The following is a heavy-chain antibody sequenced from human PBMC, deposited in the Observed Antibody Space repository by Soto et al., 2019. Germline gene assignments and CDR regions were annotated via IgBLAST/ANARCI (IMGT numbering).Heavy chain of an antibody. D-gene: IGHD4-17*01. Sequence: GGSLRLSCAASGFTFDDYTMHWVRQAPGKGLEWVSLISWDGGSTYYADSVKGRFTISRDNSKNSLYLQMNSLRTEDNALYYCAKDLFAYGGKTSESYYGMDVWGQGTTVTVSS. CDR3: AKDLFAYGGKTSESYYGMDV. V-gene: IGHV3-43*01. CDR2: ISWDGGST. J-gene: IGHJ6*02. CDR1: GFTFDDYT.